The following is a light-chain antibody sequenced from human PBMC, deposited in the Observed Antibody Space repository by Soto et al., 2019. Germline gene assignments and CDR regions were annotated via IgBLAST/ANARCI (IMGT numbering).Light chain of an antibody. CDR3: ETWGSNTRV. Sequence: QSVLTQSSSASASLGSSVKLTCTLSSGHSSYIIAWHQQQPGKAPRYLMKLESSGSYNKGSGVPDRFSGSSSVADRYLTISTLQFEDEADYYCETWGSNTRVFGGGTKLTVL. CDR2: LESSGSY. V-gene: IGLV4-60*02. J-gene: IGLJ3*02. CDR1: SGHSSYI.